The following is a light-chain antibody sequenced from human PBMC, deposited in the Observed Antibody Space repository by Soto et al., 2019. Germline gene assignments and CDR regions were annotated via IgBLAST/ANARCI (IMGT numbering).Light chain of an antibody. CDR3: QQYNDWPRYT. CDR2: GAS. Sequence: EIVMTQSPVTLSVSPGERATLFCRASQSVSSNLAWYQQKPGQAPRLLFYGASTRATGIPARFSGSGSGTEFTLTISSLQSEDFAVYYWQQYNDWPRYTFGQGTKLEIK. CDR1: QSVSSN. J-gene: IGKJ2*01. V-gene: IGKV3-15*01.